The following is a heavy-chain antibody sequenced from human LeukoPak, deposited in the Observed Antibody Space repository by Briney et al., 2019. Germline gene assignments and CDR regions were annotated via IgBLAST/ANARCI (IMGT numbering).Heavy chain of an antibody. Sequence: SETLSLTCAVYGGSFSGYYWSWIRQPPGKGLEWIGEINHSGSTNYNPSLKGRVTISVDTSKNQFSLKLSSVTAADTAVYYCARGRDYYDSSGTSFDYWGQGTLVTVSS. J-gene: IGHJ4*02. CDR3: ARGRDYYDSSGTSFDY. CDR2: INHSGST. V-gene: IGHV4-34*01. CDR1: GGSFSGYY. D-gene: IGHD3-22*01.